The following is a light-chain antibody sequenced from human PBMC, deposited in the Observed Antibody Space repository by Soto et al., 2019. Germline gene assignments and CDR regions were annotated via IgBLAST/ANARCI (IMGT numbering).Light chain of an antibody. J-gene: IGKJ1*01. CDR2: GAT. Sequence: DIQMAQFPSSLSASVGDRVTITCRSSQTIRVYLNWYQHRPGKAPTVLIYGATKLQSGVSPRFSGSVSGTEYTLTSNNLQPEDIATYYCQQSYSSAWTFGQGTRV. CDR1: QTIRVY. CDR3: QQSYSSAWT. V-gene: IGKV1-39*01.